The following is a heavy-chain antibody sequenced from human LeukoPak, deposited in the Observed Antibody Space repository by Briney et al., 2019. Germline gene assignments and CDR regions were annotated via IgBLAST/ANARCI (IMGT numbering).Heavy chain of an antibody. J-gene: IGHJ6*02. CDR3: ARHLEYGDYYYYGMDV. V-gene: IGHV5-51*01. CDR1: GYSFPTYW. Sequence: GESLKISCKGSGYSFPTYWIGWVRQMPGKGLEWMGIIYPGDSDTRYSPSFQGQVTISVDKSISTAYLQWSSLKASDTAIYYCARHLEYGDYYYYGMDVWGQGTLVTVSS. CDR2: IYPGDSDT. D-gene: IGHD3-3*01.